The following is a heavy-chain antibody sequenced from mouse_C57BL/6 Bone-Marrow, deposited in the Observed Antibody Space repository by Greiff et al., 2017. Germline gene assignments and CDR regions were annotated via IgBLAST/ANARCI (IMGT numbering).Heavy chain of an antibody. CDR3: TTRIYYYGSSYGAMDY. D-gene: IGHD1-1*01. CDR2: IDPENGDT. CDR1: GFNIKDDY. Sequence: EVKVVESGAELVRPGASVKLSCTASGFNIKDDYMHWVKQRPEQGLEWIGWIDPENGDTEYASKFQGKATITADTSSNTAYLQLSSLTSEDTAVYYCTTRIYYYGSSYGAMDYWGQGTSVTVSS. V-gene: IGHV14-4*01. J-gene: IGHJ4*01.